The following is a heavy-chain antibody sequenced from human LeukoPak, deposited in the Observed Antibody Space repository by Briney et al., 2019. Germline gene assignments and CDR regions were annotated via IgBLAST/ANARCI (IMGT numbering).Heavy chain of an antibody. Sequence: SETLSLTCTVSGGSISSYYWSWIRQPAGKGLEWIGRIYTSGSTNYNPSLKGRVTISVDKSKNQFSLKLSSVTAADTAVYYCARDHDFWSGYPRAGYYYYMDVWGKGTTVTVSS. CDR2: IYTSGST. J-gene: IGHJ6*03. D-gene: IGHD3-3*01. CDR1: GGSISSYY. CDR3: ARDHDFWSGYPRAGYYYYMDV. V-gene: IGHV4-4*07.